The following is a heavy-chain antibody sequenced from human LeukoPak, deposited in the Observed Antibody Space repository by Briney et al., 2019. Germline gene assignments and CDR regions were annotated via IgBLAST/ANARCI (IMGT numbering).Heavy chain of an antibody. CDR3: ARESGGWYKYNWFDP. J-gene: IGHJ5*02. CDR2: ISSDGGST. CDR1: GFTFSTYA. Sequence: PGGSLRLSCEASGFTFSTYAMHWVRQAPGKGLEYVSTISSDGGSTYYADSVKGRFTISRDNAKNSLYLQMNSLRAEDTAVYYCARESGGWYKYNWFDPWGQGTLVTVSS. D-gene: IGHD6-19*01. V-gene: IGHV3-64*02.